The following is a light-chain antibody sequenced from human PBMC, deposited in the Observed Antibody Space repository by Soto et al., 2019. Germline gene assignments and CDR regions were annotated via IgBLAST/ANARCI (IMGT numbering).Light chain of an antibody. Sequence: EIVMTQSPATLSVSPGERATLSCRASQSVTSNLAWYQQKPGQAPRLLIYDTSTRATGIPARFSGSGSGTEFTLTISSLQSEDFAVYYCQQYNNWPRTFGQRTKVEIK. V-gene: IGKV3-15*01. CDR2: DTS. CDR3: QQYNNWPRT. J-gene: IGKJ1*01. CDR1: QSVTSN.